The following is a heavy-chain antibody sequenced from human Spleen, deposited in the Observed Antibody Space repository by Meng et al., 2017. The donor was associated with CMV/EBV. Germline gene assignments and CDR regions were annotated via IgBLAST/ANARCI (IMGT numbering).Heavy chain of an antibody. CDR1: GYSLTTYC. CDR3: ASSADTPMKH. V-gene: IGHV1-46*01. D-gene: IGHD5-18*01. Sequence: NVSCKSYGYSLTTYCIHWVRQATGQGLKWMGIINPSDGSTNYAQTFPGRVPMTRDTSTTTVYIELSSLRSEDTAVFYCASSADTPMKHWGQGTLVTVSS. J-gene: IGHJ4*02. CDR2: INPSDGST.